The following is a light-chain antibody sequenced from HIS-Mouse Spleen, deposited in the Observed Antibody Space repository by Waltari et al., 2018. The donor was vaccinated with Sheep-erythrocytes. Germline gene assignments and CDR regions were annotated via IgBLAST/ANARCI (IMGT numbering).Light chain of an antibody. Sequence: SYELTQPPSVSVSPGQTASITCSGDQLGDKYACWYQQKPGQSPVLVIYQDSKRPSGFPERFSGSNAGNTATLTISGTQAMDEADYYCQAWDSSTAWVFGGGTKLTVL. CDR3: QAWDSSTAWV. J-gene: IGLJ3*02. CDR1: QLGDKY. V-gene: IGLV3-1*01. CDR2: QDS.